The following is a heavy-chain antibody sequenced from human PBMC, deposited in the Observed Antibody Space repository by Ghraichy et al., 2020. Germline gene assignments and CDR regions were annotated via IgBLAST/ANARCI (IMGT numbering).Heavy chain of an antibody. CDR3: ARGSAGPFDY. V-gene: IGHV3-53*01. Sequence: GGSLRLSCAASGFSVTSNYMNWVRQAPGKGLEWASVIKTGDTTYYADSVNGRFTISRDSSKNTLYLQMSSLRADDTAVYYCARGSAGPFDYWGQGTLVTVSS. J-gene: IGHJ4*02. CDR2: IKTGDTT. CDR1: GFSVTSNY.